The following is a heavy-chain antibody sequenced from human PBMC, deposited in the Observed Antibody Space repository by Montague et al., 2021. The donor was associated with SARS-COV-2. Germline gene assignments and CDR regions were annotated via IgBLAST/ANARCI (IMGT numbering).Heavy chain of an antibody. CDR2: IYDSGSA. CDR1: VXSISNYY. V-gene: IGHV4-59*01. J-gene: IGHJ5*02. D-gene: IGHD2-21*02. CDR3: ARAYCGGDCHVGP. Sequence: SETLSLTCTVSVXSISNYYWTWIRQPPGKGLEWIGYIYDSGSANYNPSLKSRSTISVDTSNNQFSLRLSSVTAADTAVYYCARAYCGGDCHVGPWGQGILVTVSS.